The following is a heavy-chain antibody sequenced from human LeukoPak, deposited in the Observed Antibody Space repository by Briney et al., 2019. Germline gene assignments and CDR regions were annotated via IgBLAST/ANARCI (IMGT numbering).Heavy chain of an antibody. V-gene: IGHV3-9*01. CDR1: GFTFSSYA. CDR3: AKDVPSAYFDF. Sequence: GGSLRLSCAASGFTFSSYAMSWVRQAPGKGLEWVSGISWNSGSIGYADSVKGRFTISRDNAKNSLYLQMNSLRVEDTAVYYCAKDVPSAYFDFWGQGTLVTVSS. D-gene: IGHD2-2*01. CDR2: ISWNSGSI. J-gene: IGHJ4*02.